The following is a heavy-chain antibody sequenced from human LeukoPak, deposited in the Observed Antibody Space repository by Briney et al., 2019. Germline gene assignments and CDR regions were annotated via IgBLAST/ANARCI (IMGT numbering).Heavy chain of an antibody. Sequence: PGGSLRLSCAASGFTFSNAWMSWVRQAPGKGLEWVGRIKSKTDGGTTDYAAPVKGRFTISRDDSKNTLYLQMNSLKTEDTAVYYCTRAPREMATTTYYFDYWGQGTLVTVSS. J-gene: IGHJ4*02. CDR1: GFTFSNAW. CDR3: TRAPREMATTTYYFDY. CDR2: IKSKTDGGTT. D-gene: IGHD5-24*01. V-gene: IGHV3-15*01.